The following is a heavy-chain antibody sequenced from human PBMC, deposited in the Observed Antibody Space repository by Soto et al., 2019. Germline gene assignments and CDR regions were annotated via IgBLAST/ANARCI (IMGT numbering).Heavy chain of an antibody. CDR1: GFTFNNAW. D-gene: IGHD6-19*01. J-gene: IGHJ6*02. Sequence: PGGSLRLSCAASGFTFNNAWMNWVRQAPGKGLQWVGRIKSQSDGGRTDYAAPVKDRFSISRDDSTNTLYLQMNNLKTEDTAVYYCTTDDEAPSLAGTATDYYYYGMDVWGQGTTVTVSS. CDR2: IKSQSDGGRT. V-gene: IGHV3-15*07. CDR3: TTDDEAPSLAGTATDYYYYGMDV.